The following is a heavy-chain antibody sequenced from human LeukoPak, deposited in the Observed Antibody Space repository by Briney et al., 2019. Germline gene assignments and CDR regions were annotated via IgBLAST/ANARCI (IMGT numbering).Heavy chain of an antibody. D-gene: IGHD3-10*01. CDR3: ARDQTGSGPLDY. J-gene: IGHJ4*02. V-gene: IGHV1-69*06. Sequence: GASVKVSCKASGGTFSSYAISWVRQATGQGHEWMGGIIPIFGTANYAQKFQGRVTITADKSTSTAYMELSSLRSEDTAVYYCARDQTGSGPLDYWGQGTLVTVSS. CDR2: IIPIFGTA. CDR1: GGTFSSYA.